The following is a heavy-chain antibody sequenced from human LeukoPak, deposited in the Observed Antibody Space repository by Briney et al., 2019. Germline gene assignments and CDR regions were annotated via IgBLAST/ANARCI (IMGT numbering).Heavy chain of an antibody. Sequence: GRSLRLSCAASGFTFSSYAMHWVRQAPGKGLEWVAVIPYDGSNKYYADSVKGRFTISRDNSKNTLYLQMNSLRAEDTAVYYCARDLDCSSTSCYGVGSENFDYWGQGTLVTVSS. CDR3: ARDLDCSSTSCYGVGSENFDY. V-gene: IGHV3-30-3*01. CDR2: IPYDGSNK. J-gene: IGHJ4*02. CDR1: GFTFSSYA. D-gene: IGHD2-2*01.